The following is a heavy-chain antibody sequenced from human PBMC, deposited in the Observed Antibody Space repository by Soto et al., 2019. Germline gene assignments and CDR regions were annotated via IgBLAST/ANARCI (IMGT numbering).Heavy chain of an antibody. V-gene: IGHV1-18*04. CDR1: GYTFTSYG. Sequence: ASVKVSCKASGYTFTSYGISWVRQAPGQGLEWMGWISAYNGNTNYAQKLQGRVTMTTDTSTSTAYMELRSLRSDDTAVYYCARDHYHDSSGPFPPLDYWGQGTLVTVSS. J-gene: IGHJ4*02. CDR2: ISAYNGNT. D-gene: IGHD3-22*01. CDR3: ARDHYHDSSGPFPPLDY.